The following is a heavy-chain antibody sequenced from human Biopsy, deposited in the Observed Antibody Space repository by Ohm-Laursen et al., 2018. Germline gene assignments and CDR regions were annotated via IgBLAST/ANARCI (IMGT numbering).Heavy chain of an antibody. CDR3: AKDTFADLRGPSGWYGVDY. CDR2: ISWNSNNI. J-gene: IGHJ4*02. Sequence: SLRLSCTAAGFTFNDYAMHWVRQAPGKGLEWVSGISWNSNNIVYADSVKGRFTISRDNARNSLYLQIKSLRTEDTAFYYCAKDTFADLRGPSGWYGVDYWGQGTMVTVSS. CDR1: GFTFNDYA. D-gene: IGHD6-19*01. V-gene: IGHV3-9*01.